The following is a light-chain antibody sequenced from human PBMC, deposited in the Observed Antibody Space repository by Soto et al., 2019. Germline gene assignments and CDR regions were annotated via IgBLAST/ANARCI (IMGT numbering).Light chain of an antibody. V-gene: IGKV3-15*01. CDR2: GAS. J-gene: IGKJ1*01. Sequence: EIVMTQSPATLSVSPGERVTLSCRASQSVSSDLAWYHHKPGQAPRLLIYGASTRATGIPARCSGSGFGTEFTLTISSLQSEDFAVYYCQQYNNWPSWTFGQGTKVEIK. CDR1: QSVSSD. CDR3: QQYNNWPSWT.